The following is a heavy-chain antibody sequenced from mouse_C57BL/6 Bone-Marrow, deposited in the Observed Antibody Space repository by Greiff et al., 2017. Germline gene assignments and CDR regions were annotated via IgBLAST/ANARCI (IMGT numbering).Heavy chain of an antibody. CDR1: GFTFSDYG. J-gene: IGHJ3*01. CDR2: ISSGSSPI. D-gene: IGHD2-1*01. CDR3: ARDYYGKACAY. V-gene: IGHV5-17*01. Sequence: EVQLVESGGGLVKPGGSLKLSCAASGFTFSDYGMHWVRQAPEKGLEWVAYISSGSSPIYYADTVKGRFTISRDNAKNTLFLQMTSLRSADTAMYYCARDYYGKACAYWGQGTLVTVSA.